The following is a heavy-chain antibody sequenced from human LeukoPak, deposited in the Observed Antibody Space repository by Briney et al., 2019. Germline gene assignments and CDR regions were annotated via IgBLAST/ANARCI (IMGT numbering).Heavy chain of an antibody. CDR2: IRHDSSDI. CDR3: ARDSPGWGGFDF. V-gene: IGHV3-48*01. D-gene: IGHD3-10*01. Sequence: GGSLRLSCAASGFTFINYNMNWVRQAPGKGLEWVSYIRHDSSDILYADSVKGRFTISRDDVKNSLYLQLNGLRANDTAVCYCARDSPGWGGFDFWGQGTLVTVSS. J-gene: IGHJ4*02. CDR1: GFTFINYN.